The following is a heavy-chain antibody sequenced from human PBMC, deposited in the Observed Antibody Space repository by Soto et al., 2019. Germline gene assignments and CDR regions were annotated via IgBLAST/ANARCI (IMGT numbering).Heavy chain of an antibody. CDR3: ARDTSGWSLNGLDV. CDR2: INPGGGSA. J-gene: IGHJ6*02. V-gene: IGHV1-46*01. CDR1: GSAITRYY. Sequence: QVDLVQSGAEVKKPGASVTISCKASGSAITRYYIHWVRQAPGRGLEWMGIINPGGGSASYAQKFQDRVTIAKDTFTGTVYMDLRSLRTEDTAVYYCARDTSGWSLNGLDVWGQGTTVNVSS. D-gene: IGHD6-19*01.